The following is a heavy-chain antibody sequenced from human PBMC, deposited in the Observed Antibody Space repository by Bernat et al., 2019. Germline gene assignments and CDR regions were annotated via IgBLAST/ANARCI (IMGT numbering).Heavy chain of an antibody. D-gene: IGHD5-12*01. CDR1: GFTFSSYA. V-gene: IGHV3-23*04. J-gene: IGHJ4*02. CDR2: ISGSGGST. CDR3: ANGQQVVRGYDYGHYFDY. Sequence: EVQLVESGGGLVQPGGSLRLSCAASGFTFSSYAMSWVRQAPGKGLEWVSAISGSGGSTYYADSVKGRFTISRDNSKNTLYLQMNSLRAEDTAVYYCANGQQVVRGYDYGHYFDYWGQGTLVTVSS.